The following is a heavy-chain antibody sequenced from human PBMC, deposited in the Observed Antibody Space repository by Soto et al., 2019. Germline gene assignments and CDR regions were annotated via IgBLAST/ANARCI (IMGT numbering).Heavy chain of an antibody. CDR2: IKSKTDGGTT. V-gene: IGHV3-15*01. J-gene: IGHJ4*02. Sequence: GLEWVGRIKSKTDGGTTDFAAPVKGRFTISRDDSKNTLFLQMNSLKTEDTAVYYCTTDDPINNCWGQGTLVTVSS. CDR3: TTDDPINNC.